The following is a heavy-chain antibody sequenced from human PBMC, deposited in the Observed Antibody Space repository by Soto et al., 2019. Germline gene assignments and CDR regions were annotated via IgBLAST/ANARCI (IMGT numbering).Heavy chain of an antibody. CDR2: IIPIFGTA. Sequence: ASVKVSCKASGGTFSSYAISWVRQAPGQGLEWMGGIIPIFGTANYAQKFQGRVTITADESTSTAYMELSSLRSEDTAVYYCASASSMITTAFDIWGQGTMVTVSS. CDR1: GGTFSSYA. V-gene: IGHV1-69*13. CDR3: ASASSMITTAFDI. J-gene: IGHJ3*02. D-gene: IGHD3-22*01.